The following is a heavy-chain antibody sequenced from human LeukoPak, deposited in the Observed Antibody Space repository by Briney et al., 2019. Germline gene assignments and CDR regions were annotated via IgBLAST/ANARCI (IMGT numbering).Heavy chain of an antibody. CDR1: GGSFSGYY. Sequence: PSETLSLTCAVYGGSFSGYYWSWIRQPPGKGLEWIGEINHSGSTNYNPSLKSRVTISVDTSKNQFSLKLSSVTAADTAVYYCASLAGGQQLVRGYYYYYMDVWGKGTTVTVSS. D-gene: IGHD6-13*01. CDR3: ASLAGGQQLVRGYYYYYMDV. CDR2: INHSGST. V-gene: IGHV4-34*01. J-gene: IGHJ6*03.